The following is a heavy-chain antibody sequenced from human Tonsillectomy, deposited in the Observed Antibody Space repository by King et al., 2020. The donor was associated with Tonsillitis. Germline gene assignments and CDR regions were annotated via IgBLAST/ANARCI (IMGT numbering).Heavy chain of an antibody. J-gene: IGHJ4*02. CDR3: ARGVNDYVWGSYRYDY. CDR1: GGSISSYY. CDR2: IYHRGST. Sequence: HVQLQESGPGLVKPSETLSLTCTVSGGSISSYYWSWIRQPPGKGLDWVGYIYHRGSTSYNPSLTSRVTISLDTSKNQFSLKLSSVSAADTAVYYCARGVNDYVWGSYRYDYWGQGTLVTVSS. D-gene: IGHD3-16*02. V-gene: IGHV4-59*01.